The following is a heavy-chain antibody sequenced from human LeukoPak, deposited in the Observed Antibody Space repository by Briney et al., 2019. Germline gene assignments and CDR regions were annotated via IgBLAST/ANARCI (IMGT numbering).Heavy chain of an antibody. CDR3: ARRTGTFDY. J-gene: IGHJ4*02. Sequence: PSETLSLTCTVSGGSISSSSYYWGWIRQPPGKGLEWIGSIYYSGSTYYNPSLESRVTISVDTSKNQFSLKLSSETAADTAVYYCARRTGTFDYWGQGTLVTVSS. CDR1: GGSISSSSYY. CDR2: IYYSGST. D-gene: IGHD4-17*01. V-gene: IGHV4-39*01.